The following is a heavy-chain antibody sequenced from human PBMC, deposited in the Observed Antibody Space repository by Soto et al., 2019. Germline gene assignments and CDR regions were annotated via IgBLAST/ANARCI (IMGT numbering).Heavy chain of an antibody. CDR3: AGMSDYADY. CDR2: ISSSGGST. J-gene: IGHJ4*02. CDR1: GFTFSSYV. Sequence: EVQLLESGGGLVQPGGSLRLSCAASGFTFSSYVMSWVRQAPGRGLEWVSAISSSGGSTYYADSVKGRFTISRDNSKNTLYLQMNSLRAEDTAVYYCAGMSDYADYWGQGTLVTVSS. V-gene: IGHV3-23*01.